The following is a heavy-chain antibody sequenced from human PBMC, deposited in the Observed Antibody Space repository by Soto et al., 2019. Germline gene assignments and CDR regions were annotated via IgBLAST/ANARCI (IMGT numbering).Heavy chain of an antibody. CDR2: MNPNSGNT. J-gene: IGHJ5*02. CDR3: AREFHYDSSGYYWDWFDP. Sequence: SSVKVSCKASGYTFTSYDINWVRQATGQGLEWMGWMNPNSGNTGYAQKFQGRVTMTRNTSISTAYMELSSLRSEDTAVYYCAREFHYDSSGYYWDWFDPWGQGTLVTVSS. V-gene: IGHV1-8*01. CDR1: GYTFTSYD. D-gene: IGHD3-22*01.